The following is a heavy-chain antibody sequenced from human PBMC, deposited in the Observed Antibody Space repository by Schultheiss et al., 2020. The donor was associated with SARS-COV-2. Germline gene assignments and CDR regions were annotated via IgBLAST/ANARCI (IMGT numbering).Heavy chain of an antibody. CDR2: INPNSGGT. D-gene: IGHD3-10*01. Sequence: ASVKVSCKASGYTFTGYYMHWVRQAPGQGLEWMGWINPNSGGTNYAQKFQGRVTMTRDTSISTAYMELSRLRSDDKAVYYCARDRFQSDGIYYYYYMDVLGKGTTVTVSS. J-gene: IGHJ6*03. CDR3: ARDRFQSDGIYYYYYMDV. V-gene: IGHV1-2*02. CDR1: GYTFTGYY.